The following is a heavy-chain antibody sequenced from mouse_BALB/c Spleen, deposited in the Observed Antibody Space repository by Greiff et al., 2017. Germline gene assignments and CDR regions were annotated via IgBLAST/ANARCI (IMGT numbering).Heavy chain of an antibody. J-gene: IGHJ4*01. CDR1: GFDFSRYW. CDR2: INPDSSTI. V-gene: IGHV4-1*02. Sequence: VQLKESGGGLVQPGGSLKLSCAASGFDFSRYWMSWVRQAPGKGLEWIGEINPDSSTINYTPSLKDKFIISRDNAKNTLYLQMSKVRSEDTALYYCARRGYYDYDAGYAMDYWGQGTSVTVSS. D-gene: IGHD2-4*01. CDR3: ARRGYYDYDAGYAMDY.